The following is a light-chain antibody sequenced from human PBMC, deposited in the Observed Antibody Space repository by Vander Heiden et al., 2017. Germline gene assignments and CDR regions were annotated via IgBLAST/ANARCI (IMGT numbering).Light chain of an antibody. CDR1: QGISSY. J-gene: IGKJ3*01. CDR2: AAS. CDR3: QQDYSSPFT. Sequence: SSFSASTGDRVTITCRASQGISSYLAWYQQKPGKAPKLLIYAASTLQSGVPSRFSGSGSGTDFTLTISCLQSEDFATYYCQQDYSSPFTFGHGTKVDIK. V-gene: IGKV1-8*01.